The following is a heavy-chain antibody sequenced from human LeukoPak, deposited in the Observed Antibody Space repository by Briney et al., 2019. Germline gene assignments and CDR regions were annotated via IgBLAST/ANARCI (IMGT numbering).Heavy chain of an antibody. CDR2: INHSERT. Sequence: TETLPLTFAVHRRPFRGYYWSWIRQPPGKGLEWNGEINHSERTNYNPPLQSRLTISVDTSKNQFSLKLSSVTAADTAVYFCAREVVTYYGGNGFDYWGQGTLVTVSS. V-gene: IGHV4-34*01. D-gene: IGHD4-23*01. CDR3: AREVVTYYGGNGFDY. J-gene: IGHJ4*02. CDR1: RRPFRGYY.